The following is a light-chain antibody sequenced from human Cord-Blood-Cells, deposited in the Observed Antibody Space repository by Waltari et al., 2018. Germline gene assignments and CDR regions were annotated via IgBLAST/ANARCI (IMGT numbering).Light chain of an antibody. CDR3: QSYDSSLSGSRV. CDR1: SPNIGAGSD. CDR2: GNS. J-gene: IGLJ2*01. Sequence: QSVLTQPPSVSGPPGQRVTISCTGSSPNIGAGSDVHLYQQLPGTAPKLLIYGNSNRPSGVPDRFSGSKSGTSASLAITGLQAEDEADYYCQSYDSSLSGSRVFGGGTKLTVL. V-gene: IGLV1-40*01.